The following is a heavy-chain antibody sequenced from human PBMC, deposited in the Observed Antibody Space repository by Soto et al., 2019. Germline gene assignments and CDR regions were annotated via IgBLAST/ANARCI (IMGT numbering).Heavy chain of an antibody. CDR1: GGTFSSYA. D-gene: IGHD6-13*01. Sequence: QVQLVQSGAEVKKPGSSVKVSCKASGGTFSSYAISWVRQAPGQGLEWMGGIIPIFGTANYAQKFQGRVTXXAXEXXSTAYMELSSLRSEDTAVYYCAAQDSSSSRSPIDYWGQGTLVTVSS. V-gene: IGHV1-69*12. CDR3: AAQDSSSSRSPIDY. J-gene: IGHJ4*02. CDR2: IIPIFGTA.